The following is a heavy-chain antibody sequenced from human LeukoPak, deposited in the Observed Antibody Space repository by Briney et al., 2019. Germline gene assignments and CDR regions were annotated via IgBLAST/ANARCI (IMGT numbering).Heavy chain of an antibody. D-gene: IGHD2-21*02. CDR1: GGTFSSYA. J-gene: IGHJ6*03. Sequence: ASVKVSCKASGGTFSSYAISWVRQAPGQGLELMGGIIPIFGTANYAQKFQGRVTITTDESTSTAYMELSSLRSEDTAVYYCARGGGDLFYYYMDVWGKGTTVTVSS. CDR3: ARGGGDLFYYYMDV. V-gene: IGHV1-69*05. CDR2: IIPIFGTA.